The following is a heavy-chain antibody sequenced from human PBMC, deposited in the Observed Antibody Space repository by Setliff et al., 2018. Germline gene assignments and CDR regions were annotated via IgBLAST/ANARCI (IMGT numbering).Heavy chain of an antibody. CDR2: FSSRNNYI. D-gene: IGHD2-15*01. V-gene: IGHV3-21*01. Sequence: GGSLRLSCEASGFAFSNFAMNWVRQAPGKGLEWVSSFSSRNNYIIYADSVKGRFTISRDNAKNSLFLEMNSLRPDDTAVYYRARTCSGSGCYAGLESWGQGTPVTVSS. CDR1: GFAFSNFA. J-gene: IGHJ5*02. CDR3: ARTCSGSGCYAGLES.